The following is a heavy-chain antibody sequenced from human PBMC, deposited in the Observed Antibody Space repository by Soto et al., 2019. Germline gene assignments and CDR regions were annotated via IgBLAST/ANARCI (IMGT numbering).Heavy chain of an antibody. J-gene: IGHJ6*02. CDR3: ARQGSQTGKFYYYGLDV. D-gene: IGHD3-10*01. CDR2: IYPGDSDT. Sequence: GESLKISCQASGFTFTDYWIGWLRQMPGKGLEWMGIIYPGDSDTRYSPSFQGQITISADKSISTAYLQWSSLKASDTAMYFCARQGSQTGKFYYYGLDVWGQGTTVTV. V-gene: IGHV5-51*01. CDR1: GFTFTDYW.